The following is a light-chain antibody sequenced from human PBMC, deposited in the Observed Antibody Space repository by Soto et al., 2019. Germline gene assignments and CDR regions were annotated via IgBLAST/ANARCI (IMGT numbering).Light chain of an antibody. CDR3: SSKTSSRTPFV. Sequence: QSVLTQPASVSGSPGQSITISCTGTSSDVGGYNYVSWYQQHPGKAPKLMIYEVNNRPSGVPNRFSGSKSGNTASLTISGLQAEDEADYYCSSKTSSRTPFVFGTGTKLTVL. CDR2: EVN. J-gene: IGLJ1*01. V-gene: IGLV2-14*01. CDR1: SSDVGGYNY.